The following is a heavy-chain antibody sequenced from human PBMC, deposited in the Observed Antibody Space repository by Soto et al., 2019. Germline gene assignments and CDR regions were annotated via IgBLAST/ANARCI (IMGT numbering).Heavy chain of an antibody. D-gene: IGHD2-21*02. J-gene: IGHJ4*02. CDR3: ARGVSLGCGGDCAKQIDY. CDR2: ISSDGSNK. V-gene: IGHV3-30-3*01. Sequence: QVQLVESGGGVVQPGRSLRLSCAASGFTFSSYVMHWVRQAPGKGLEWVAVISSDGSNKYYGDSVKGRFTISRDNSRDTLYLQMNSLRADDTAVYYCARGVSLGCGGDCAKQIDYWGQGTLVTVSS. CDR1: GFTFSSYV.